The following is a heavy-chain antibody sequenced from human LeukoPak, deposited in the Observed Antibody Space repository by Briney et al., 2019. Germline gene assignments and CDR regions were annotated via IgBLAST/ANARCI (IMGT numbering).Heavy chain of an antibody. CDR1: GFTLSNYW. V-gene: IGHV3-7*01. J-gene: IGHJ4*02. CDR3: ARDATAHWEY. Sequence: GGSLRLSFAVSGFTLSNYWMSWVRQAPGKGLEWVANIKEDGSAKQYVDSEKGRFVISRDNAKNSLFLQMNSLRAEDTAIYYCARDATAHWEYWGQGTLVTVSS. CDR2: IKEDGSAK. D-gene: IGHD1-26*01.